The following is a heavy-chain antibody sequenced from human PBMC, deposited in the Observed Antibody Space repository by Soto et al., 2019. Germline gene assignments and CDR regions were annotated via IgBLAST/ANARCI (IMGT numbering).Heavy chain of an antibody. Sequence: GGSLRLSCAASGFTFSNAWMNWVRQAPGKGLEWVGRIKSKTDGGTTDYAAPVKGRFTISRDDSKNTLYLQMNSLKTEDTAVYYCTTDSPRYCSSTSCASYYYYGMDVWGQGTTVTVSS. V-gene: IGHV3-15*07. D-gene: IGHD2-2*01. J-gene: IGHJ6*02. CDR3: TTDSPRYCSSTSCASYYYYGMDV. CDR1: GFTFSNAW. CDR2: IKSKTDGGTT.